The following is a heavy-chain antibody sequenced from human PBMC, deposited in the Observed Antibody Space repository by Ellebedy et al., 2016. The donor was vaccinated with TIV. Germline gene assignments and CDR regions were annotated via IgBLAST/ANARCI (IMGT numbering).Heavy chain of an antibody. V-gene: IGHV4-4*02. CDR2: IYHSGST. CDR3: ARGSRLLVAVQRYYFDY. J-gene: IGHJ4*02. CDR1: GGSISSSNW. Sequence: MPSETLSLTCAVSGGSISSSNWWSWVRQPPGKGLEWIGEIYHSGSTNYNPSLKSRVTISVDTSKNQFSLKLSSVTAADTAVYYCARGSRLLVAVQRYYFDYWGQGTLVTVSS. D-gene: IGHD2-15*01.